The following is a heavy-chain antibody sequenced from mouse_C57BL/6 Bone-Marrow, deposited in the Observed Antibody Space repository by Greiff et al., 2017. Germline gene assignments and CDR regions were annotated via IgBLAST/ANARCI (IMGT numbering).Heavy chain of an antibody. Sequence: VQLQQSGAELMKPGASVKLSCKATGYTFTGYWIEWVKQRPGHGLEWIGEILPGSGSTNSNEKFKGKATFTADTSSNTAYMQRSSLTTEDSAIYYCARGGYGYDYAMDYWGQGTSVTVSS. CDR2: ILPGSGST. J-gene: IGHJ4*01. CDR3: ARGGYGYDYAMDY. D-gene: IGHD2-2*01. V-gene: IGHV1-9*01. CDR1: GYTFTGYW.